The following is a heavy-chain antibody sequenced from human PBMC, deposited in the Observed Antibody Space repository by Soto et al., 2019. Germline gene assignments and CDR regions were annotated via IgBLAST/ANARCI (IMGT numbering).Heavy chain of an antibody. V-gene: IGHV4-38-2*01. CDR2: MYHSGST. J-gene: IGHJ4*02. D-gene: IGHD1-26*01. Sequence: SETLSLTCAVSGYSTSNGYYWGWIRQPPGKGLEWIASMYHSGSTYYNPSLKSRVTISVDASKNQFSLKLSSVTAADTAIYYCARVCRASGSDYFVCWGQGTLVTVSS. CDR1: GYSTSNGYY. CDR3: ARVCRASGSDYFVC.